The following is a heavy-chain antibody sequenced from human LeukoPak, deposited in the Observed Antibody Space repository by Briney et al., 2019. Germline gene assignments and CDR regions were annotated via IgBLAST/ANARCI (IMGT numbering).Heavy chain of an antibody. CDR2: INHSGST. CDR3: AREPKGNYYMDV. Sequence: SETLSLTCAVYGGSFSGYYWSWIRQPPGKGLEWIGEINHSGSTNYNPSLKSRVTISVDTSKNQFSLKLSSVTAADTAVYYCAREPKGNYYMDVWGKGTTVTISS. V-gene: IGHV4-34*01. CDR1: GGSFSGYY. J-gene: IGHJ6*03.